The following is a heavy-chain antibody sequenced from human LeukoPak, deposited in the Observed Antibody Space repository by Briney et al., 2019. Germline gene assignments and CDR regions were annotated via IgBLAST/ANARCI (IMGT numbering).Heavy chain of an antibody. CDR2: IYSGGST. D-gene: IGHD6-19*01. CDR1: GLTVSGNY. CDR3: ARGSSGWHLKDAFDI. V-gene: IGHV3-66*01. Sequence: GGSLRLSCAASGLTVSGNYMSWVRQAPGKGLEWVSVIYSGGSTYYADSVKGRFTISRDNSKNTLYLQMGSLRAEDMAVYYCARGSSGWHLKDAFDIWGQGTMVTVSS. J-gene: IGHJ3*02.